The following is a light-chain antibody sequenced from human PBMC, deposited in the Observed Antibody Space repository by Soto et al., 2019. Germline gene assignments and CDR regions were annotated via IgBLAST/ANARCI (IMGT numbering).Light chain of an antibody. CDR2: QTS. J-gene: IGKJ1*01. CDR3: HQRQSWPRT. Sequence: ILLTKSPGALSSFPGDRVTLSCRSSQYINTRLACYQHRPGQSPRLLIYQTSIRAACIPARFISSGTGTDFTLTISVVQPDDFAVYYCHQRQSWPRTFGQGTKVDIK. V-gene: IGKV3-11*01. CDR1: QYINTR.